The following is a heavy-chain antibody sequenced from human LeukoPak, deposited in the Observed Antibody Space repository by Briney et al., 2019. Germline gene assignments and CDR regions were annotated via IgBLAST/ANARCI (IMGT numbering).Heavy chain of an antibody. CDR1: GGTFSSYS. Sequence: GASVKVSCKASGGTFSSYSISWVRQAPGKGLEWMGEIIPIFGTVNYAQKFQGRVTITTDESTSTAYMELSSLRSDDTAVYYCARAPHGYGDYVRAFDIWGQGTMVTGSS. CDR2: IIPIFGTV. V-gene: IGHV1-69*05. J-gene: IGHJ3*02. D-gene: IGHD4-17*01. CDR3: ARAPHGYGDYVRAFDI.